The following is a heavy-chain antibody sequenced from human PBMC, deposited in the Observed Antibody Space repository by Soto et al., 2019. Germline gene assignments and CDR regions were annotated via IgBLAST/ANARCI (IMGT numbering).Heavy chain of an antibody. V-gene: IGHV3-66*01. Sequence: EVQLVESGGGLVQPGGSLRLSCAASGVTVSNNYMSWVRQAPGKGLEWVSVIYSGGSTYYADSVKGRFTISRDHSKNTLYLQMNSLRAEDTAVYYCASLGYNYGGGYFYFWGQGTLVTVSS. D-gene: IGHD5-18*01. CDR3: ASLGYNYGGGYFYF. CDR1: GVTVSNNY. J-gene: IGHJ4*02. CDR2: IYSGGST.